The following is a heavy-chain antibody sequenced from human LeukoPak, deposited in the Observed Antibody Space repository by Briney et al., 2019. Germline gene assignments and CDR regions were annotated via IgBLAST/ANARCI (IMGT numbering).Heavy chain of an antibody. J-gene: IGHJ4*02. CDR2: IYHSGRT. CDR3: TKGRGI. V-gene: IGHV4-38-2*02. Sequence: SETLSPTCTVSGYSISSGYYWGWIRQPPGKGLEWIGSIYHSGRTFYNPSLKSRVTISVDTSKNQFSLKLTSVTAADTAVYYCTKGRGIWGQGTLVTVSS. CDR1: GYSISSGYY. D-gene: IGHD3-10*01.